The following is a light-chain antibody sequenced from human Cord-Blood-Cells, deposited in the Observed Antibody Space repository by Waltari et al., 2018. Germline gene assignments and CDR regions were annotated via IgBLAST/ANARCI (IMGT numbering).Light chain of an antibody. CDR1: SSDVGGYNY. V-gene: IGLV2-14*01. J-gene: IGLJ3*02. Sequence: QSALPQPASVSGSPGQSNTISCTGTSSDVGGYNYVSWYQQHPGKAPKLMIYDVSKRPSGVSNRFSGSKSGNTASLTISGLQAEDEADYYCSSYTSSSTWVFGGGTKLTVL. CDR3: SSYTSSSTWV. CDR2: DVS.